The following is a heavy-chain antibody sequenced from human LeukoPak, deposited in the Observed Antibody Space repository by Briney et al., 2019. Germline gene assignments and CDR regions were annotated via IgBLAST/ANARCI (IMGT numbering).Heavy chain of an antibody. CDR2: IYYSGST. CDR3: ARGAFGGVFHF. J-gene: IGHJ4*02. V-gene: IGHV4-59*08. CDR1: GASVSNYY. D-gene: IGHD3-10*01. Sequence: SETLSLTCTVSGASVSNYYWSWIRQPPGKGLEWIGYIYYSGSTNYNPSLKSRVTISVDTSKNQFSLKLNSVTAADTAVYYCARGAFGGVFHFWGQGTLVTVSS.